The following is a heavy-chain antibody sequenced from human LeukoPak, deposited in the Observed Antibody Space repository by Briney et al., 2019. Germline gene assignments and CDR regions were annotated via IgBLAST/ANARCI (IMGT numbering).Heavy chain of an antibody. CDR3: ARSSRRPGLWQWELGSRSFDY. D-gene: IGHD1-26*01. J-gene: IGHJ4*02. V-gene: IGHV4-30-2*01. Sequence: PSQTLSLTCAVSGGSISSGGYSWSWIRQPPGKGLEWIGYIYHSGSTYYNPSLKSRVTISVDRSKNQFSLKLSSVTAADTAVYYCARSSRRPGLWQWELGSRSFDYWGQGALVTVSS. CDR1: GGSISSGGYS. CDR2: IYHSGST.